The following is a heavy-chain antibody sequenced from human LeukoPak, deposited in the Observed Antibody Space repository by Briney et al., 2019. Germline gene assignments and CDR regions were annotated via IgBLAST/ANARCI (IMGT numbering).Heavy chain of an antibody. D-gene: IGHD4-17*01. CDR3: ARETTGLARYFDY. J-gene: IGHJ4*02. CDR1: GGSFSGNY. Sequence: SETLSLTCAVYGGSFSGNYWSWIRQPAGKGLEWIGRIYTSGSTNYNPSLKSRVTMSVDTSKNQFSLNLSSVTAADTAFYYCARETTGLARYFDYWGQGTLVTVSS. V-gene: IGHV4-4*07. CDR2: IYTSGST.